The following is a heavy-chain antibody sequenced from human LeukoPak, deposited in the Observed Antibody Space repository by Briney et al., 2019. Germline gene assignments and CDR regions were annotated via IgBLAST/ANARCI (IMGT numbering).Heavy chain of an antibody. CDR3: AKSGSKSIAVDQDY. CDR2: ISGSGGST. J-gene: IGHJ4*02. V-gene: IGHV3-23*01. Sequence: QPGGSLRLSCAASGFTFSSYAMSWVRQAPGKGLEWVSAISGSGGSTYYADSVKGRFTISRDNSKNTLYLQMNSLRAEDTAVYYCAKSGSKSIAVDQDYWGQGTLVTVSS. D-gene: IGHD6-19*01. CDR1: GFTFSSYA.